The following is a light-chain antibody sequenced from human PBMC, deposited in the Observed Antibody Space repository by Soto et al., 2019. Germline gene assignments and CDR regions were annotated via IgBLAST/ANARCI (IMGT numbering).Light chain of an antibody. V-gene: IGLV2-23*01. J-gene: IGLJ1*01. CDR2: EGS. CDR1: SSDVGSYNL. CDR3: CSYAGSSTYV. Sequence: QSVLAQPASVSGSPGQSITISCTGTSSDVGSYNLVSWYQQHPGKAPKLMIYEGSKRPSGVSNRFSGSKSGNTASLTISGLQAEVEADYYCCSYAGSSTYVLGTGTKVTVL.